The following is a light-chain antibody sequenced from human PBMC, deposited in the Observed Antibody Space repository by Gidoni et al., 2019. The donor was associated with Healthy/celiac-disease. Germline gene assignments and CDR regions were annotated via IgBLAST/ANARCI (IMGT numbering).Light chain of an antibody. CDR1: QDISNY. Sequence: DIQMTQSPSSLSASVGDRVTITCQASQDISNYLNWYQQKPGKAPKLLIYDASNSETGVPSRFSGSGSGTDFTFTINSLQPEDIATYYCQQYDNLPLTFGGGTKVEIK. V-gene: IGKV1-33*01. CDR3: QQYDNLPLT. J-gene: IGKJ4*01. CDR2: DAS.